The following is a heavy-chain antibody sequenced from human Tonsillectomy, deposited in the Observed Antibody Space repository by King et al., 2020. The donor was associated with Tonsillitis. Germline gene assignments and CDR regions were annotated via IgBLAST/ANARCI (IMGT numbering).Heavy chain of an antibody. CDR3: ARDWAVKVGNIDYYHGMDV. CDR2: SSYGTNYK. Sequence: HVQLVESGGGVVHPGRSLRLSCVASGFLFNNYSMHWVRQAPGKGLEWVAISSYGTNYKYYADPVRGRFTISRDSSKNTLYLQMDSLRVEDTAVYYCARDWAVKVGNIDYYHGMDVWGQGTTVTVSS. D-gene: IGHD1-26*01. J-gene: IGHJ6*02. V-gene: IGHV3-30-3*01. CDR1: GFLFNNYS.